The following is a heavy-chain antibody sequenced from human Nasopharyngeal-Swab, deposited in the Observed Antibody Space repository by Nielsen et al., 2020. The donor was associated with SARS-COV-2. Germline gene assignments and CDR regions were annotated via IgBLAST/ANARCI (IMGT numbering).Heavy chain of an antibody. D-gene: IGHD6-13*01. CDR1: GFIFDEFA. CDR3: VKMGISAAGTPVMDV. Sequence: GGSLRLSCAASGFIFDEFAMHWVRQGPGKGREWVSRISWNSATIDYADSVKGRFTISRDNAKNSLYLQMNSLRAEDTALYYCVKMGISAAGTPVMDVWGQGATVTVSS. V-gene: IGHV3-9*01. J-gene: IGHJ6*02. CDR2: ISWNSATI.